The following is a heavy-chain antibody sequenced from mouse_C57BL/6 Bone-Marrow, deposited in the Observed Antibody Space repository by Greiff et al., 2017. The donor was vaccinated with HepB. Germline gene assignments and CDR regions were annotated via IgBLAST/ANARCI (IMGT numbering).Heavy chain of an antibody. D-gene: IGHD1-1*01. CDR2: ISSGSSTI. J-gene: IGHJ1*03. V-gene: IGHV5-17*01. Sequence: DVQLQESGGGLVKPGGSLKLSCAASGFTFSDYGMHWVRQAPEKGLEWVAYISSGSSTIYYADTVKGRFTISRDNAKNTLFLQMTSLRSEDTAMYYCARIDGSSYWYFDVWGTGTTVTVSS. CDR3: ARIDGSSYWYFDV. CDR1: GFTFSDYG.